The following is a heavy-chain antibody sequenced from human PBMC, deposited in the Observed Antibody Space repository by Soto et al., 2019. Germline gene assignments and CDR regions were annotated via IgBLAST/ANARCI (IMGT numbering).Heavy chain of an antibody. CDR1: GGSISSGGYY. J-gene: IGHJ4*02. CDR3: ARSQMATTGPYFDY. D-gene: IGHD1-1*01. Sequence: PSETLSLTCTVSGGSISSGGYYWTWLRQHPVGGLEWIGYIYNSGNSFYHPSLKSRLTISLDTSKNQFSLNLRSVTAADTAVYYCARSQMATTGPYFDYWGLGTLVTVSS. CDR2: IYNSGNS. V-gene: IGHV4-31*03.